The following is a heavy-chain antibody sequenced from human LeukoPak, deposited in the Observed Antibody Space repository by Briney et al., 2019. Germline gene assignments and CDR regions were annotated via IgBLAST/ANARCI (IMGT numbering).Heavy chain of an antibody. CDR2: ISYDGSNK. J-gene: IGHJ4*02. CDR3: ARDSRQWELLGWYFDY. V-gene: IGHV3-30-3*01. Sequence: GGSLRLSCAASGFTFSSYAMHWVRQAPGKGLEWVAVISYDGSNKYYADSVKGRFTISRDNSKNTLYLQMNSLRAEDTAVYYCARDSRQWELLGWYFDYWGQGTLVTVSS. CDR1: GFTFSSYA. D-gene: IGHD1-26*01.